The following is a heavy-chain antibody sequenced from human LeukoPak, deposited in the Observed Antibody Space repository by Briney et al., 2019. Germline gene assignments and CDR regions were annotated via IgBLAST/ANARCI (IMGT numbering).Heavy chain of an antibody. CDR2: MHYNGNT. D-gene: IGHD6-13*01. Sequence: SETLSLTCTVSDGSISSHYWSWIRLPPGKGLEWIGYMHYNGNTKYNPSLKSRVTISVDTSKNQFSLKLSSVTAADTAVYYCARGSWPNYFDYWGQGTLVTVSS. J-gene: IGHJ4*02. CDR3: ARGSWPNYFDY. CDR1: DGSISSHY. V-gene: IGHV4-59*11.